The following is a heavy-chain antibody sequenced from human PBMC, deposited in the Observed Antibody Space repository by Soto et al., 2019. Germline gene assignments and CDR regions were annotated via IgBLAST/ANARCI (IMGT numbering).Heavy chain of an antibody. V-gene: IGHV4-39*01. CDR1: GDSIISSDFY. CDR2: IFYLGSS. CDR3: ARHSLALRKNNWFDP. Sequence: SETLSLTWTVSGDSIISSDFYWVWFRQPPGKGLEWIGSIFYLGSSYYNPSLKSRVTMSVDTSKNQFSLRLRSVTAADTALYFCARHSLALRKNNWFDPWGQGIMVTSPQ. D-gene: IGHD3-3*02. J-gene: IGHJ5*02.